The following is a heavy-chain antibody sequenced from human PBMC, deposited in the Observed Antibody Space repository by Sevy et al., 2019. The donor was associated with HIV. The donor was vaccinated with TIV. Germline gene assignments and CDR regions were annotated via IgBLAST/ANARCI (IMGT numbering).Heavy chain of an antibody. V-gene: IGHV4-39*01. J-gene: IGHJ4*02. CDR3: ARSPPWGNTRLYYFDN. D-gene: IGHD3-16*01. Sequence: SETLSLTCTVSGGSISSKNYYWCWLRQPPGKGLEWIGSVYYSGSTYYNPSLKSRVTISVETSKNQFSLTLSSVTAADTAVYYCARSPPWGNTRLYYFDNRGQGTLVTVSS. CDR2: VYYSGST. CDR1: GGSISSKNYY.